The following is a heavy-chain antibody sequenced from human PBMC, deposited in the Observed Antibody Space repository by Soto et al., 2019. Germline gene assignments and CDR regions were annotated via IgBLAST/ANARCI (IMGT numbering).Heavy chain of an antibody. D-gene: IGHD3-9*01. CDR3: ASRHYDILTGYYTVLDYYYGMDV. Sequence: SETLSLTCAVYGGSFSGYYWSWIRQPPGKGLEWIGEINHSGSTNYNPSLKSRVTISVDTSKNQFSLKLSSVTAADTAVYYCASRHYDILTGYYTVLDYYYGMDVWGQGTTVT. V-gene: IGHV4-34*01. CDR1: GGSFSGYY. CDR2: INHSGST. J-gene: IGHJ6*02.